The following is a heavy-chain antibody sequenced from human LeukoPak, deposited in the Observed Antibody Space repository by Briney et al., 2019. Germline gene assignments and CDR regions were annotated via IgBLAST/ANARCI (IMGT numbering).Heavy chain of an antibody. CDR3: ARGLQIFDF. J-gene: IGHJ4*02. CDR1: GGSISNSHFY. Sequence: PSETLSLTCTVSGGSISNSHFYWGWIRQPPGTGLEWIGSIFYSGSTYYNPSLKSRVTISVDTSKNQFSLKLGSVTAADTAVYYCARGLQIFDFWGQGTLVTVSS. V-gene: IGHV4-39*07. CDR2: IFYSGST.